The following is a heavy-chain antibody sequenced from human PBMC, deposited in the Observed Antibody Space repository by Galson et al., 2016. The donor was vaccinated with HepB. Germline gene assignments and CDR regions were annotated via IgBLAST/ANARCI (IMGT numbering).Heavy chain of an antibody. CDR3: ARSGDFWSGFYVY. V-gene: IGHV4-61*01. CDR1: GDSVSGGRHY. J-gene: IGHJ4*02. D-gene: IGHD3-3*01. CDR2: IHYRGST. Sequence: SETLSLTCTVSGDSVSGGRHYWGWIRQAPGKGLEWIGYIHYRGSTLYPPSLESRVTISLDTSKNQFSLRLNSVTAADTAVYYCARSGDFWSGFYVYWGQGILVTVSS.